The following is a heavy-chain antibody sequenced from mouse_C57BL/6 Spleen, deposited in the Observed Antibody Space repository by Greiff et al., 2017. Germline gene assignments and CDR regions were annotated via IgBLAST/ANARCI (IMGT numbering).Heavy chain of an antibody. CDR3: ARESSQARAMDY. CDR1: GFTFSDYY. V-gene: IGHV5-16*01. CDR2: INYDGSST. J-gene: IGHJ4*01. D-gene: IGHD3-2*02. Sequence: EVQRVESEGGLVQPGSSMKLSCTASGFTFSDYYMAWVRQVPEKGLEWVANINYDGSSTYYLDSLKSRFIISRDNAKNILYLQMSSLKSEDTATYYCARESSQARAMDYWGQGTSVTVSS.